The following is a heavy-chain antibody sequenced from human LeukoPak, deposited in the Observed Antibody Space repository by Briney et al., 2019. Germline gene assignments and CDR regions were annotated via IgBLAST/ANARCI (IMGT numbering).Heavy chain of an antibody. CDR1: GGSFSGYY. V-gene: IGHV4-34*01. Sequence: SETLSLTCAVYGGSFSGYYWSWIRQPPGKGLEWIGEINHSGSTNYNPSLKSRVTISVDTSKNQFSLKLSSVTAADTAVYYCARELKSSSWYYDAFDIWGQGTMVTVSS. CDR3: ARELKSSSWYYDAFDI. J-gene: IGHJ3*02. D-gene: IGHD6-13*01. CDR2: INHSGST.